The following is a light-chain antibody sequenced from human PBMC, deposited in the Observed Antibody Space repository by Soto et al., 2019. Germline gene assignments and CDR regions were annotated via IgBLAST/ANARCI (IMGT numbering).Light chain of an antibody. CDR2: GTS. V-gene: IGKV3-20*01. Sequence: EIVLTQSPGTLSLSPGERATLSCRASQSVSSSFLAWYQQKVGQAPRLLIYGTSRRATGIPDRFSGSGSWHAFPLTIRRLEPEDFEVDSCQQYDRSRTSGQGPKVELK. CDR3: QQYDRSRT. J-gene: IGKJ1*01. CDR1: QSVSSSF.